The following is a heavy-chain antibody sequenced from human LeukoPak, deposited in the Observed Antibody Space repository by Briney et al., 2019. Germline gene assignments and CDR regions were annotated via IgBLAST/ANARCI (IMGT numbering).Heavy chain of an antibody. CDR3: ARGGELLNY. D-gene: IGHD1-7*01. J-gene: IGHJ4*02. V-gene: IGHV4-59*01. CDR1: GGSISNSY. Sequence: ETLALTCTVSGGSISNSYWSWIRLSPGKGLEWIGYISYNGSPDYSPSLKSRVTISSDTSKNQFFLIMRSVTAADTAVYYCARGGELLNYLGQGILVTVSS. CDR2: ISYNGSP.